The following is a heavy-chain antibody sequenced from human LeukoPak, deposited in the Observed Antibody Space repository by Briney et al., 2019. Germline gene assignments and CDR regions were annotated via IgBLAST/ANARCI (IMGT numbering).Heavy chain of an antibody. J-gene: IGHJ4*02. Sequence: GGSLRLSCAASGFTFSSYEMNWVRQAPGKGLEWVSYISSSGSTIYYADSVKGRFTISRDNAKNSLYLQMNSLRAEDTAVYYCTRGNSYYGSGNYYFDYWGQGTLVTVSS. D-gene: IGHD3-10*01. CDR3: TRGNSYYGSGNYYFDY. CDR1: GFTFSSYE. V-gene: IGHV3-48*03. CDR2: ISSSGSTI.